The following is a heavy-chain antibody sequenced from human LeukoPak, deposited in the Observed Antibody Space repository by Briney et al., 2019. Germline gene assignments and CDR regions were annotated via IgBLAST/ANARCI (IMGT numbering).Heavy chain of an antibody. D-gene: IGHD6-6*01. J-gene: IGHJ6*03. CDR2: ISGSGGIT. Sequence: PGGSLRLSCAASGFTFSSYAMSWVRQAPGKGLEWVSAISGSGGITYYADSVKGRFTISRDNSKNTLYLQMNSLRAEDTAVYYCAKDLAARPPYYYYYYMDVWGKGTTVTVSS. CDR3: AKDLAARPPYYYYYYMDV. CDR1: GFTFSSYA. V-gene: IGHV3-23*01.